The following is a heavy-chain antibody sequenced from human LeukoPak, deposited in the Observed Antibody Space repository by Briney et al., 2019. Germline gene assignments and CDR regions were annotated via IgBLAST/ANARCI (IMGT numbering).Heavy chain of an antibody. J-gene: IGHJ4*02. CDR1: GFTFSSYG. CDR3: ARDRLHYGEYEKTFDY. D-gene: IGHD4-17*01. CDR2: ISGSGGST. V-gene: IGHV3-23*01. Sequence: PGGSLRLSCAASGFTFSSYGMSWVRQAPGKGLEWVSGISGSGGSTYYADSVKGRFTISRDNSKNTLYLRMNSLRAEDTAVYYCARDRLHYGEYEKTFDYWGQGTLVSVSS.